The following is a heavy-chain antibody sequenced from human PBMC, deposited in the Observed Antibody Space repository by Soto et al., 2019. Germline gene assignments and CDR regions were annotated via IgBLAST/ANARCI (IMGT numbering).Heavy chain of an antibody. Sequence: TLSLTCAVYGGSFSGSYCVWVRHPPGKGLEWIGEINHSGSTNYNPSLKSRVTISVDTSKNQFSLKLSSVTAADTAVYYCARGAGYSYGYDYYYGMDVWGQGTTVTVSS. J-gene: IGHJ6*02. CDR2: INHSGST. CDR1: GGSFSGSY. CDR3: ARGAGYSYGYDYYYGMDV. D-gene: IGHD5-18*01. V-gene: IGHV4-34*01.